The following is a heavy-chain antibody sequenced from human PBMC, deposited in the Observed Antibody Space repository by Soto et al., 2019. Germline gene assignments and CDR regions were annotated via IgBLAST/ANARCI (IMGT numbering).Heavy chain of an antibody. Sequence: EVQLLESGGGLVQPGGSLRLSCAASGFTISSYSMRWVRQAPGKGLEWVSTLSGSGSGFFYADSVEGRFTISRDTSKNMLYLQLYSLGAEDTAIYYCARGGAHRSGIYFYSGMDAWGQGTTVTVSS. D-gene: IGHD3-10*01. CDR1: GFTISSYS. CDR2: LSGSGSGF. J-gene: IGHJ6*02. CDR3: ARGGAHRSGIYFYSGMDA. V-gene: IGHV3-23*01.